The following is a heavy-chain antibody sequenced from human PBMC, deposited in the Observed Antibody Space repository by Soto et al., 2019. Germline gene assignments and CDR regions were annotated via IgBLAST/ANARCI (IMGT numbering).Heavy chain of an antibody. J-gene: IGHJ6*03. CDR1: GFTFSSYW. D-gene: IGHD3-3*01. Sequence: GGSLRLSCAASGFTFSSYWMSWVRQAPGKGLEWVANIKQDGSEKYYVDSVKGRFTISRDNAKNSLYLQMNSLRAEDTAVYYCARSRGGYDFWSGYSNYYYYYMDVWGKGTTVTVSS. CDR3: ARSRGGYDFWSGYSNYYYYYMDV. V-gene: IGHV3-7*01. CDR2: IKQDGSEK.